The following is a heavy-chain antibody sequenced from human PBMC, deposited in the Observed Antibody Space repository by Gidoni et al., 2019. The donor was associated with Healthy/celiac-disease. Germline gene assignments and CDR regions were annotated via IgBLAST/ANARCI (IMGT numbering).Heavy chain of an antibody. Sequence: EVQLVESGGGLVQPGGSLRLSCSASGFPFSSYAMHWVRQAPGKGLEYVSAISSNGGSTYYADSVKGRFTISRDNSKNTLYLQMSSLRAEDTAVYYCVKDNYDFWSGWTKGYFDYWGQGTLVTVSS. D-gene: IGHD3-3*01. CDR2: ISSNGGST. CDR3: VKDNYDFWSGWTKGYFDY. J-gene: IGHJ4*02. V-gene: IGHV3-64D*06. CDR1: GFPFSSYA.